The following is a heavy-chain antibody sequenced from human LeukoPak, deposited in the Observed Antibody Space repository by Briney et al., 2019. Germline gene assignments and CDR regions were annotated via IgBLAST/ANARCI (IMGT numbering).Heavy chain of an antibody. J-gene: IGHJ6*03. D-gene: IGHD2-2*01. CDR2: INPSGGST. V-gene: IGHV1-46*01. CDR3: ARGPIIDIAIVPAADEYYYMDV. CDR1: GGTFSSYA. Sequence: ASVKVSCKASGGTFSSYAISWVRQAPGQGLEWMGIINPSGGSTSYAQKFQGRVTMTTDRSTSTAYMELRSLRSDDTAVYYCARGPIIDIAIVPAADEYYYMDVWGKGTTVTVSS.